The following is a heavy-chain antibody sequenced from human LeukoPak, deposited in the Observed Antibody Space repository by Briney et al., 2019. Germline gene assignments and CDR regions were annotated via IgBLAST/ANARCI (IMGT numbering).Heavy chain of an antibody. V-gene: IGHV1-69*04. J-gene: IGHJ4*02. D-gene: IGHD5-12*01. Sequence: ASVKVSCKASGGTFSSYAISWVRQAPGQGLEWMGRIIPILGIANYAQKFQGRVTITADKSTSTACMELSSLRSEDTAVYYCAKEYSGYDFDYWGQGTLVTVSS. CDR2: IIPILGIA. CDR3: AKEYSGYDFDY. CDR1: GGTFSSYA.